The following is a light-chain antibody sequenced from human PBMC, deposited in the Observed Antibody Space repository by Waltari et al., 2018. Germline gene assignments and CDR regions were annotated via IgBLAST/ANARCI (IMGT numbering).Light chain of an antibody. J-gene: IGLJ2*01. V-gene: IGLV3-25*03. CDR3: QSSDSSSTYVV. CDR2: KDI. CDR1: ELPNQY. Sequence: SYELTQPPSVSVSPGQTARITCSGDELPNQYAYWYQQKPGQAPVVIIYKDIGRPSGIPEGFSGSSSGAIVTLTISGVQAKDEAEYYCQSSDSSSTYVVFGGGTKLTVL.